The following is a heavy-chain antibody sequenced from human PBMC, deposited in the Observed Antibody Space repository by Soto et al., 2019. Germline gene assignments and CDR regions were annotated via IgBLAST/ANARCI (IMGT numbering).Heavy chain of an antibody. V-gene: IGHV4-39*02. J-gene: IGHJ5*02. CDR3: ARRKGAYFISTYNWVDP. Sequence: SETLSLTCNVSGGSISSSSYYWGWIRQPPGKGLEWIGSVYYTGTTYYNPYLKSRVTISVDTSKNHFSLKVTSLTAADTSVYYCARRKGAYFISTYNWVDPWGQGIQVTVS. CDR2: VYYTGTT. D-gene: IGHD3-16*01. CDR1: GGSISSSSYY.